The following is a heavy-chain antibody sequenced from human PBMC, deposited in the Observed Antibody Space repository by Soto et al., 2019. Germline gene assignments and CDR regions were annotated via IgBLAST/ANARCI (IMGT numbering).Heavy chain of an antibody. CDR2: IYYSGST. J-gene: IGHJ4*02. D-gene: IGHD6-13*01. Sequence: SETLSLTCTVAGGYISSYYLSWIRQHPGKGLEWIGYIYYSGSTNYNPSLKSRVTISVDTSKNQFSLKLSSVTAADTAVYYCAREGSYSSSRIFDYWGQGTLVTVSS. CDR1: GGYISSYY. V-gene: IGHV4-59*01. CDR3: AREGSYSSSRIFDY.